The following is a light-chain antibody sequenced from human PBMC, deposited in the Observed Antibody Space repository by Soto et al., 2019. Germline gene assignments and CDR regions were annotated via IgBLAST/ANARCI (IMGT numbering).Light chain of an antibody. CDR2: LNSDGSH. Sequence: QSVLTQAPSASASLGVSVKLTCTLSSGHSSYAIAWHQQQPERGPRYLMKLNSDGSHNKGGGIPDRFSGSSSGAERYLTISSLQSEDEADYYCQTWGTGILVFGGGTKLTVL. CDR1: SGHSSYA. J-gene: IGLJ2*01. CDR3: QTWGTGILV. V-gene: IGLV4-69*01.